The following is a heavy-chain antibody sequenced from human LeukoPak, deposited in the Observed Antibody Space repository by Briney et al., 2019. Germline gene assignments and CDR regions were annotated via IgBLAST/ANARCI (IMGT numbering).Heavy chain of an antibody. D-gene: IGHD5-12*01. CDR1: GYSISSGYY. CDR3: ASALRGYSGFLYYFDY. CDR2: IYHSGST. V-gene: IGHV4-38-2*02. Sequence: SETLSLTCTVSGYSISSGYYWGWIRQPPGKGLEWIGSIYHSGSTYYNPSLKSRVTISVDTSKNQFSLKLSSVTAADTAVYYCASALRGYSGFLYYFDYWGQGTLVTVSS. J-gene: IGHJ4*02.